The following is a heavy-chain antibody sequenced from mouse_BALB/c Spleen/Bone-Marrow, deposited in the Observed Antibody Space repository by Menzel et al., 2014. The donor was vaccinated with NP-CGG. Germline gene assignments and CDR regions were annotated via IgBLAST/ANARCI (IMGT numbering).Heavy chain of an antibody. CDR2: ISSGSNSI. D-gene: IGHD4-1*01. V-gene: IGHV5-17*02. CDR3: TRGGNWDDFDY. Sequence: EVKLVDSGGGLVQPGGSRKLSCAASGFTFSSFGMHWVRQAPEKGLEWVAYISSGSNSIFYADTVKGRFTISRDNPKNTLFLQMTSLRSEDTAMYYCTRGGNWDDFDYWGQGTTLTVSS. J-gene: IGHJ2*01. CDR1: GFTFSSFG.